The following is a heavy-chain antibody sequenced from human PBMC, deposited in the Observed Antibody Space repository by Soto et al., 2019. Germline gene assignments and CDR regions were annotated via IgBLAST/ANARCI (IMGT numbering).Heavy chain of an antibody. J-gene: IGHJ6*02. CDR3: ASGPIRGSPGGRGVVEV. V-gene: IGHV3-33*01. Sequence: QVQLVESGGGVVQPGESLKLSCAASGFTFGTSAMDWVRQAPGKALEWVAVIWFDGTTKYYIDSVKGRFTVSRDNSQNTLFLQMNSLRAEDTAVYYCASGPIRGSPGGRGVVEVWGQGTTVTVSS. CDR1: GFTFGTSA. D-gene: IGHD2-15*01. CDR2: IWFDGTTK.